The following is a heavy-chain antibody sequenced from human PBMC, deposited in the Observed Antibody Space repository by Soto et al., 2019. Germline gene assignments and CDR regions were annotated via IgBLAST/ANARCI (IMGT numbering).Heavy chain of an antibody. V-gene: IGHV1-18*01. CDR3: ARDTSGGVGARKRGPTYDAFDI. J-gene: IGHJ3*02. D-gene: IGHD1-26*01. CDR1: GYTFTSYG. CDR2: ISAYNGNT. Sequence: ASVKVSCKASGYTFTSYGISWVRQAPGQGLEWMGWISAYNGNTNYAQKLQGRVTMTTDTSTSTAYMELRSLRSDDTAVYYCARDTSGGVGARKRGPTYDAFDIWGQGTMVTVSS.